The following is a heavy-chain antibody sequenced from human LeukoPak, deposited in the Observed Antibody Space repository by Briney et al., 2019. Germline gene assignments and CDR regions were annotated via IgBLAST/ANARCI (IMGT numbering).Heavy chain of an antibody. J-gene: IGHJ3*01. D-gene: IGHD2-15*01. CDR2: IRFDGTNK. CDR1: GFTFRSFG. V-gene: IGHV3-30*02. Sequence: GGSLRLSCAVSGFTFRSFGMHWVRQAPGKGLEWVTFIRFDGTNKYYIDSVKGRFTVSRDNFKNTLYLQMNSLRVEDTAVYFCAKDRRWELLKGAFNVWGQGTMVTVSA. CDR3: AKDRRWELLKGAFNV.